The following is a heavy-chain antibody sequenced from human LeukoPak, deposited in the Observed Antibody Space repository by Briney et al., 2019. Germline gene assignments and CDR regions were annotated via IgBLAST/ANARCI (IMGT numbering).Heavy chain of an antibody. CDR1: GFTFSSYG. CDR2: ISGSGGST. Sequence: GGSLRLSCAASGFTFSSYGMHWVRQAPGKGLEWVSAISGSGGSTYYADSVKGRFTISRDNSKNTLYLQMNSLRAEDTAVYYCAKAIAVAGSHYYYYGMDVWGQGTTVTVSS. CDR3: AKAIAVAGSHYYYYGMDV. J-gene: IGHJ6*02. D-gene: IGHD6-19*01. V-gene: IGHV3-23*01.